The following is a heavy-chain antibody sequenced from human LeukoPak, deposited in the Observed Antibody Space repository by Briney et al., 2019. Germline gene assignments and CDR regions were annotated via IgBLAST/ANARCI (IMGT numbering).Heavy chain of an antibody. CDR2: ISGSGGST. Sequence: GGSLRLSCAASGFTFSSYAMSWVRQAPGKGLEWVSAISGSGGSTYYADSVKGRFTISRDNSKNTLYLQMNSLRAEDTAVYYCAKDRVPYSSGWYWFDPWGQGTLVTVSS. D-gene: IGHD6-19*01. CDR1: GFTFSSYA. J-gene: IGHJ5*02. CDR3: AKDRVPYSSGWYWFDP. V-gene: IGHV3-23*01.